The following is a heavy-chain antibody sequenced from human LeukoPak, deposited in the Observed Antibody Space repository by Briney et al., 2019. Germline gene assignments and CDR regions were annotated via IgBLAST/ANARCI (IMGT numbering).Heavy chain of an antibody. CDR3: AKDSVSWAFDI. Sequence: HPGGSLRLSCAASGVTFSSYEMNWVRQAPGKGLEWVSYISSGGNTIFYADSVKGRFTNSRDNAEDSLYLQMNSLRAEDTAVYYCAKDSVSWAFDIWGQGTMVTVSS. D-gene: IGHD5/OR15-5a*01. V-gene: IGHV3-48*03. J-gene: IGHJ3*02. CDR1: GVTFSSYE. CDR2: ISSGGNTI.